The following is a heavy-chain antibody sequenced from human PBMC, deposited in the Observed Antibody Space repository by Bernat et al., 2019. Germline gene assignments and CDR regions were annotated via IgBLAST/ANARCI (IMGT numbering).Heavy chain of an antibody. CDR3: AAETIGLSLDYMDV. Sequence: QVQLVESGGGVVQPGRSLRLSCAASGLSFKTYAMLWVRQAPGKGPEWVAVISYDGSNKVYAESVKGRFTISRDNSKNTLYVQMNSLRAEDTAVYYCAAETIGLSLDYMDVWGKGTTVTVSS. CDR1: GLSFKTYA. J-gene: IGHJ6*03. V-gene: IGHV3-30*01. CDR2: ISYDGSNK. D-gene: IGHD3-16*01.